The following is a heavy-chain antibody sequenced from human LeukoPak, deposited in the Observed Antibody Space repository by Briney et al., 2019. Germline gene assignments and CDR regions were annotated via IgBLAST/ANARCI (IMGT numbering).Heavy chain of an antibody. Sequence: PGGSLRLSCAASGFTFSSYEMSWVRQAPGKGLEWVSYISSSGSTIYYADSVKGRFTISRDNAKNSLYLQMNSLRAEDTAVYYCARDGDYGDYVFDFDYWGQGTLVTVSS. CDR3: ARDGDYGDYVFDFDY. D-gene: IGHD4-17*01. J-gene: IGHJ4*02. CDR2: ISSSGSTI. CDR1: GFTFSSYE. V-gene: IGHV3-48*03.